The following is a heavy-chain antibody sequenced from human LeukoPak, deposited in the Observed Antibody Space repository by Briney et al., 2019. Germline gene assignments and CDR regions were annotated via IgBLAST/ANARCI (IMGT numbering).Heavy chain of an antibody. Sequence: PSETLSLTCAVYGGSFSGYYWSWIRHPPGKGLEWVGEINHSGSTNYNPSLKSRVTISVDTSKNQFSLKLSSVTAADTAVYYCARVGYCSSTSCYYYYYGMDVWGQGTTVTVSS. CDR2: INHSGST. CDR3: ARVGYCSSTSCYYYYYGMDV. V-gene: IGHV4-34*01. CDR1: GGSFSGYY. D-gene: IGHD2-2*01. J-gene: IGHJ6*02.